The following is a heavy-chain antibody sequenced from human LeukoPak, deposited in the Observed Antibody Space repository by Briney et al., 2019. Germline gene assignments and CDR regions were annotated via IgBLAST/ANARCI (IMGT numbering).Heavy chain of an antibody. D-gene: IGHD2-2*01. J-gene: IGHJ4*02. Sequence: KALETLSLTCTVSGGSISSSSYYWGWIRQPPGKGLEWIGSIYYSGSTYYNPSLKSRVTISVDTSKNQFSLKLSSVTAADTAVYYCARLGLGLDTYCSSTSCTEAPDYWGQGTLVTVSS. CDR1: GGSISSSSYY. CDR2: IYYSGST. V-gene: IGHV4-39*01. CDR3: ARLGLGLDTYCSSTSCTEAPDY.